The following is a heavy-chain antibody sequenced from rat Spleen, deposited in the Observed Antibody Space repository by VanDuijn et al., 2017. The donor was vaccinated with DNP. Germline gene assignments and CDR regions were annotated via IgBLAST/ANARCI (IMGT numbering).Heavy chain of an antibody. CDR1: GFTFSDSA. J-gene: IGHJ2*01. V-gene: IGHV5S10*01. CDR2: IIYDGSST. CDR3: TTRGKYGGYDY. D-gene: IGHD1-11*01. Sequence: EVQLVESGGGVVQPGNSLKLSCAASGFTFSDSAMAWVRQSPEMGLEWVATIIYDGSSTFYRDSVTGRFTISRDFAKSTLYLQMDSLRSEDSATYYCTTRGKYGGYDYWGQGVMVTVSS.